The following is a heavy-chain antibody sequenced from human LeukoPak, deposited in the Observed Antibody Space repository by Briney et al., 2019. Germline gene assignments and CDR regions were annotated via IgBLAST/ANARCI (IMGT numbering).Heavy chain of an antibody. V-gene: IGHV5-51*01. Sequence: GESLKISCKGSGYSFTSYWIGWVRQMPGKGLEWMGIIYPGDSDTRYSPSFQGQVTISADKSISTAYLQWSRLKASDTAMYYCARQADYYDSSGYSPGDYWGQGTLVTVSS. CDR3: ARQADYYDSSGYSPGDY. CDR1: GYSFTSYW. D-gene: IGHD3-22*01. J-gene: IGHJ4*02. CDR2: IYPGDSDT.